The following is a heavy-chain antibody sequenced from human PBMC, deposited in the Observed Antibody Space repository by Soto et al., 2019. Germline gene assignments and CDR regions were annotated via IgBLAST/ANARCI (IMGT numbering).Heavy chain of an antibody. D-gene: IGHD6-6*01. CDR2: ISSRSYTI. CDR1: GFSFSTYS. J-gene: IGHJ6*02. CDR3: AIGGSSSDNGMDV. Sequence: EVQLVESGGGLVQPGGSLRLSCAASGFSFSTYSMNWVRQAPGKGLEWVSYISSRSYTIYYVDSVKGRFTISRDNANNSLYLQMNSLRDEDTAVYYCAIGGSSSDNGMDVWGQGTTVTVSS. V-gene: IGHV3-48*02.